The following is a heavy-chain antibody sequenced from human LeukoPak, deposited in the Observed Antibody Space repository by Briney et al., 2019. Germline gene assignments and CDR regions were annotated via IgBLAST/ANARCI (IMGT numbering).Heavy chain of an antibody. D-gene: IGHD1-26*01. J-gene: IGHJ4*02. Sequence: GGSLTLSCAGSGFILSNNWMRWVRQAPGKGLPSVSLIKPYRSHTSYVDSLNARFTLSRDNAKNSLYLQMNSLTSDDTAVYYCAREFHGTDYCGQGTLVTVSS. CDR3: AREFHGTDY. V-gene: IGHV3-7*03. CDR1: GFILSNNW. CDR2: IKPYRSHT.